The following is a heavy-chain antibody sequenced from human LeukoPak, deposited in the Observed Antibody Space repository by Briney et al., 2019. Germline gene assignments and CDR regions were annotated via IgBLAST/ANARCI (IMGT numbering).Heavy chain of an antibody. CDR1: GFTFTAYS. CDR3: ARGEKDSAFDS. D-gene: IGHD5-18*01. J-gene: IGHJ4*02. V-gene: IGHV3-21*01. CDR2: ISSGRTSI. Sequence: PGGSLRLFCAASGFTFTAYSMNWARQAPGKGLEWLSSISSGRTSIYYADSVKGRFTISRDNAKKSLYLQMNSLRAEDTAVYYCARGEKDSAFDSWGQGTLVTVSS.